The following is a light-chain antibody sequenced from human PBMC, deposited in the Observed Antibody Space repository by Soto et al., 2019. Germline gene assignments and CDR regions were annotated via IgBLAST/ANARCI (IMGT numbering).Light chain of an antibody. J-gene: IGKJ1*01. CDR3: QQYDASPQT. CDR1: QSVSSSY. V-gene: IGKV3-20*01. CDR2: GTS. Sequence: EIVLTQSPGTLSLSPGERATLSCRASQSVSSSYLAWYQQKPGQAPRLLIYGTSNRATGIPDRFSGSGSGTDFTLTISRLEPEDFAVYYCQQYDASPQTFGQGTTVEIK.